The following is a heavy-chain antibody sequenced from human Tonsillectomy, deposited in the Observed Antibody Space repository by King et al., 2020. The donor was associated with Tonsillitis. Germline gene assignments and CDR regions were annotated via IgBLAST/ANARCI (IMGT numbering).Heavy chain of an antibody. J-gene: IGHJ4*02. D-gene: IGHD3-10*01. V-gene: IGHV1-18*01. CDR1: GYTFSNYG. CDR3: VREATYGAGSFYFDF. Sequence: QLVQSGAEVKKPGASARVSCKASGYTFSNYGISWLRQAPGEGLEWMGWISAYTRDANYAQKVQGRVTMTADTSTSTAYLELRSLTSDDTAMYYCVREATYGAGSFYFDFWGQGTLVTDSP. CDR2: ISAYTRDA.